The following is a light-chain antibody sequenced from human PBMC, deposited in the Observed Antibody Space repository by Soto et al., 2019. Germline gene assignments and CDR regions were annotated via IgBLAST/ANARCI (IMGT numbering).Light chain of an antibody. CDR3: MQALQTPLT. CDR1: ASLLHSNGYNC. Sequence: DIVMTHSPLSLPVTPGEPASISCRSSASLLHSNGYNCLDWYVQKPGQSPQLLLYFGSYRASGVPDRFSGSRSGTDFTLKISRVEAEDVGVYYCMQALQTPLTFGGGTKVEIK. V-gene: IGKV2-28*01. J-gene: IGKJ4*01. CDR2: FGS.